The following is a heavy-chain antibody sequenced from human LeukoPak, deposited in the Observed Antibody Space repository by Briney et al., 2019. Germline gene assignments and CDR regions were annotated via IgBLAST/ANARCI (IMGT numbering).Heavy chain of an antibody. CDR1: GGSISSSSYY. D-gene: IGHD6-6*01. J-gene: IGHJ4*02. Sequence: SETLSLTCTVSGGSISSSSYYWGWIRQPPGTGLEWIGSIYYSGSTYYNPSLKSRVTISVDTSKNQFSLKLSSVTAADTAVYYCARDGRGSSSGQIYWGQGTLVTVSS. CDR3: ARDGRGSSSGQIY. V-gene: IGHV4-39*07. CDR2: IYYSGST.